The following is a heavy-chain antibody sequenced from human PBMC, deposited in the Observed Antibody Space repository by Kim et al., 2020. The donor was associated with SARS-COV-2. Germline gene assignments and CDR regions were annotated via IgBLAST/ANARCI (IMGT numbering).Heavy chain of an antibody. CDR3: AGTPGYSSSWCSFDP. D-gene: IGHD6-13*01. V-gene: IGHV1-8*03. J-gene: IGHJ5*01. Sequence: QEVQGRVTVTRNTSRSTAYMELSSLRSEDTAVYYCAGTPGYSSSWCSFDPWGQGTLVTVSS.